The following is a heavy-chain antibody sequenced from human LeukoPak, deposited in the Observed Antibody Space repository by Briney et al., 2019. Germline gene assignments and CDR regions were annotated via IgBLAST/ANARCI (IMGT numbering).Heavy chain of an antibody. CDR3: ASGYRFRN. CDR2: INPNRGGT. J-gene: IGHJ4*02. CDR1: GYLFTDYY. V-gene: IGHV1-2*02. Sequence: ASVKVSCKASGYLFTDYYMHWVRQAPGQGLEWMGWINPNRGGTDYAQKFQGRVTMTRDTSISTAYMELSRLRYDDTAVYYCASGYRFRNWGQGTLVTVSS. D-gene: IGHD5-18*01.